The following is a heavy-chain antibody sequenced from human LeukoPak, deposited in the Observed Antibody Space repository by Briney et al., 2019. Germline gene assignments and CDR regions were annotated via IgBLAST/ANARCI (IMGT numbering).Heavy chain of an antibody. CDR1: GGSISSSSYY. V-gene: IGHV4-39*01. Sequence: SETLSLTCTVSGGSISSSSYYWGWIRQPPGKGLEWIGSIYYSGSTYYNPSLKSRVTISVDTSKNQFSLKLSSVTAADTAVYYCASFDYYGPGSYYKALGYWGQGTLVTVSS. CDR3: ASFDYYGPGSYYKALGY. CDR2: IYYSGST. D-gene: IGHD3-10*01. J-gene: IGHJ4*02.